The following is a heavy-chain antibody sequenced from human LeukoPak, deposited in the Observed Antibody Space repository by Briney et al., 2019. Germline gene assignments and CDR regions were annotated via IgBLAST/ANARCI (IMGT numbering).Heavy chain of an antibody. J-gene: IGHJ1*01. D-gene: IGHD3-10*01. Sequence: VGSLRLSCAASGFTFSSYEMNWVRQAPGQGLEWVSYISSSGSTIYYADSVKGRFTISRDNAMNSLYLQMNSLRAEDTAVYYCARYNVYYGSGSYPEYFQHWGQGTLVTVSS. V-gene: IGHV3-48*03. CDR2: ISSSGSTI. CDR3: ARYNVYYGSGSYPEYFQH. CDR1: GFTFSSYE.